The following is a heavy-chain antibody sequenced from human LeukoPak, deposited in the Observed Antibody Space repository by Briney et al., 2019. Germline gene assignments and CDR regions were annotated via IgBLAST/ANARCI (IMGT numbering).Heavy chain of an antibody. J-gene: IGHJ5*02. V-gene: IGHV4-39*07. Sequence: PSETLSLTCTVSGGSISSSGYYWGWIRQPPGKGLEWIGSIYYSGSTYYNPSLKSRVTISVDTSKNQFSLKLSSVTAADTAVYYCAREFADSRGFPNWFDPWGQGTLVNVA. CDR1: GGSISSSGYY. D-gene: IGHD3-22*01. CDR3: AREFADSRGFPNWFDP. CDR2: IYYSGST.